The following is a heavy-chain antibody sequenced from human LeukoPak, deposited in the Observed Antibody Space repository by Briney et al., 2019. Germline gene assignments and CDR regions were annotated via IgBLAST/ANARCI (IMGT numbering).Heavy chain of an antibody. CDR1: GFTFSDYG. J-gene: IGHJ4*02. Sequence: GGTLRLSCAPSGFTFSDYGMTWVRQAPGKGLEWVGVIRSKAYGGTAEYAASVKGRFTISRDDSKSIAYLQMSSLKTEDTAVYYCTSDEGEDTSYWGQGTLVTVSS. CDR3: TSDEGEDTSY. D-gene: IGHD1-26*01. V-gene: IGHV3-49*04. CDR2: IRSKAYGGTA.